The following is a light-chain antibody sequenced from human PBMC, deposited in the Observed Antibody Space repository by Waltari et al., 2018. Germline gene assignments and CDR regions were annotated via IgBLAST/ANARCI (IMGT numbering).Light chain of an antibody. J-gene: IGKJ1*01. CDR3: QQYNNWPPWT. CDR1: QRVSSN. CDR2: GAS. Sequence: EIVMTQSPATLSVSPGDRATPSCRASQRVSSNLAWYQQKPGQAPRLLIYGASTRATGIPARFSGSGSGTEFTLTISSLQSEDFAIYYCQQYNNWPPWTFGQGTKVEIK. V-gene: IGKV3-15*01.